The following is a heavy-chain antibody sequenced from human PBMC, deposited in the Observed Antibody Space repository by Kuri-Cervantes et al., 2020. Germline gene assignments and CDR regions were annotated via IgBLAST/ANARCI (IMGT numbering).Heavy chain of an antibody. D-gene: IGHD2-2*02. CDR1: GGSISSYY. CDR2: IYYSGST. CDR3: ARVSGYCSSTSCYTGYHYYGMDV. V-gene: IGHV4-59*01. Sequence: SETLSLTCTVSGGSISSYYWSWIRQPPGKGLEWIGYIYYSGSTNYNPSLKSRVTISVDTSKNQFSLKLSSVTAADTAVYYCARVSGYCSSTSCYTGYHYYGMDVWGQGTTVTVSS. J-gene: IGHJ6*02.